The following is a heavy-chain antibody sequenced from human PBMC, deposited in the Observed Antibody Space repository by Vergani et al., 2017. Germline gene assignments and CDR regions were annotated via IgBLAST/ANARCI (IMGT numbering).Heavy chain of an antibody. V-gene: IGHV4-61*02. CDR1: GGSISSGSYY. J-gene: IGHJ3*02. CDR2: IYTSGST. Sequence: QVQLQESGPGLVKPSQTLSLTCTVSGGSISSGSYYWSWIRQPAGKGLEWIGRIYTSGSTNYNPSLKSRVTISVDTSKNQFSLKLSSVTAADTAVYYCARDGEEGIAAAGTAAFDIWGQGTMVTVSS. D-gene: IGHD6-13*01. CDR3: ARDGEEGIAAAGTAAFDI.